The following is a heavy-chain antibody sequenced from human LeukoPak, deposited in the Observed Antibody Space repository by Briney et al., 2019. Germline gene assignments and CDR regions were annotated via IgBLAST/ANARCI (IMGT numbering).Heavy chain of an antibody. V-gene: IGHV3-7*01. D-gene: IGHD2-2*01. CDR3: GRLAHNAWYAIDF. Sequence: EGSLRLSCVASDFTFNFYWMTWVRQAPGKGLEWLANILPDGSQKYYVDSVKGRFTISRDNPKNSLYLQINSLRADDTAVYYCGRLAHNAWYAIDFWGQGTLVTVSS. J-gene: IGHJ4*02. CDR1: DFTFNFYW. CDR2: ILPDGSQK.